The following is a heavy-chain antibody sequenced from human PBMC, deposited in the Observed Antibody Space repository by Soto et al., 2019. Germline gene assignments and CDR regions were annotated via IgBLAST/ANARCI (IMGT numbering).Heavy chain of an antibody. CDR1: GYTFTSYG. CDR2: ISAYNGNT. V-gene: IGHV1-18*01. J-gene: IGHJ4*02. Sequence: ASVKVSCKASGYTFTSYGISWVRQAPGQGLEWMGWISAYNGNTNYAQKLQGRVTMTTDTSTSTAYMELRSLRSDDTAVYYCARGRDIVLMVYAEPFFDYWGQGSLVTGSS. D-gene: IGHD2-8*01. CDR3: ARGRDIVLMVYAEPFFDY.